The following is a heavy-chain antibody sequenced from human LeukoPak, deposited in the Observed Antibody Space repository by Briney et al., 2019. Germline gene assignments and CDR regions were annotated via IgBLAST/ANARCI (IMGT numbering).Heavy chain of an antibody. D-gene: IGHD6-13*01. J-gene: IGHJ4*02. CDR3: VRDNPRQQGFAY. CDR1: GFTFDNYA. V-gene: IGHV3-9*01. Sequence: PGGSLRLSCAASGFTFDNYAMNWVRQVPGKGLEWISLISWNSGTIGYADSVKGRFTISRDNAKNSLYLQMNSLRAEDTAVYYCVRDNPRQQGFAYWGQGTLVTVSS. CDR2: ISWNSGTI.